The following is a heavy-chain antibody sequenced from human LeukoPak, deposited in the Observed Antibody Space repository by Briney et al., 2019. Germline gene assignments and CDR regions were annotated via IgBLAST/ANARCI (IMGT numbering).Heavy chain of an antibody. J-gene: IGHJ6*03. CDR3: ARDPDFWSGYYDYYYYYMDV. V-gene: IGHV4-61*02. Sequence: SETLSLTCTVSGGSISSGGYYWSWIRQPPGKGLEWIGRIYTSGGTNYNPSLKRRVTISVDTSKNQFSLKLSSVSAADTAVYYCARDPDFWSGYYDYYYYYMDVWGKGTTVTVSS. CDR1: GGSISSGGYY. CDR2: IYTSGGT. D-gene: IGHD3-3*01.